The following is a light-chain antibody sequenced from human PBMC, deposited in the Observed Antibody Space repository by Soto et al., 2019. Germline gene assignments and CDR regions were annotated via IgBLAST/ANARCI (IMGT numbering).Light chain of an antibody. CDR3: QQYGSSSQGT. J-gene: IGKJ1*01. CDR2: GAS. CDR1: QSVSSSY. Sequence: EIVLTQTPATLYLSPCERATLSASASQSVSSSYLAWYQQKPGQAPRLLIYGASSRATGIPDRFSGSGSVTDFTLAISRLEAEDFAVFYCQQYGSSSQGTFGQGTKVDIK. V-gene: IGKV3-20*01.